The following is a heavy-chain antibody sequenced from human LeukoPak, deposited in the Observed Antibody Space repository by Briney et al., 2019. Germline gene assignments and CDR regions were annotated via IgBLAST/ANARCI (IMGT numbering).Heavy chain of an antibody. Sequence: SETLSLTCTVSGGSISSYYWSWIRQPPGKGLEWIGYIYYSGSTNYNPSLKSRVTISVDTSKNQFSLRLESVTAANTAVYYCARGTITTVTDSWGPGTLVTVSS. CDR2: IYYSGST. V-gene: IGHV4-59*12. J-gene: IGHJ4*02. CDR3: ARGTITTVTDS. D-gene: IGHD4-17*01. CDR1: GGSISSYY.